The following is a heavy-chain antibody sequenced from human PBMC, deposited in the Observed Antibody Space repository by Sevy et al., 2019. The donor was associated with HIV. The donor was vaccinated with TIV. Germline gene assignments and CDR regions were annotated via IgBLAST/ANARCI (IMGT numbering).Heavy chain of an antibody. V-gene: IGHV3-23*01. CDR3: AKDGGYRSPSLAN. Sequence: GGSLRLSCAASGFTFSSYAMTWVRQAPGKGLEWVSLISGSGGSTFYADSMKGRFTISRDNAKNTLYLQMNSLRADDTAVYYCAKDGGYRSPSLANWGQATLVTASS. D-gene: IGHD2-15*01. CDR2: ISGSGGST. CDR1: GFTFSSYA. J-gene: IGHJ4*02.